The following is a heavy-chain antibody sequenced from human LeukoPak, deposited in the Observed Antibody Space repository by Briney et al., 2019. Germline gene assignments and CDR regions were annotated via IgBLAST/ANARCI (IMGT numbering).Heavy chain of an antibody. Sequence: GGSLRLSCAASGFTFSSYWMSWVRQAPGKGLEWVAVISYDGSNKCYADSVKGRFTISRDNSKNTLYLQMNSLRAEDTAVYYCAKRRLGYYYDSSGYRFDYWGQGTLVTVSS. V-gene: IGHV3-30*18. CDR1: GFTFSSYW. CDR3: AKRRLGYYYDSSGYRFDY. D-gene: IGHD3-22*01. J-gene: IGHJ4*02. CDR2: ISYDGSNK.